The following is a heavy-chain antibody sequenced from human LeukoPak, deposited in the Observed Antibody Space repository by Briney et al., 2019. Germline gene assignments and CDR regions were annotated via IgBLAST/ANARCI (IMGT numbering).Heavy chain of an antibody. CDR3: TRGFLQIDY. V-gene: IGHV4-4*09. CDR1: GGYISNYF. Sequence: SSETLSLTYTVSGGYISNYFWTWLRQPPGKGLEWIGYIYTSGSTNYNPSLESRVTMSVDTSKNQLSLRLNSVTAADTAVYYCTRGFLQIDYWGQGTLVTVSS. J-gene: IGHJ4*02. CDR2: IYTSGST.